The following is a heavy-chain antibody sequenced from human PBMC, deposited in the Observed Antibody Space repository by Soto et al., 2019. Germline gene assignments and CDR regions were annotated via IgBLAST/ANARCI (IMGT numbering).Heavy chain of an antibody. CDR2: ISAYNGNT. CDR3: AIDGCIGTRCYVSY. Sequence: QVQLVQSGAEVKKPGASVKVSCKASGYTFTSYGISWVRQAPGQGLEWVGWISAYNGNTNYAQKLQRRVTITTATPNGTAYMEFRSLRSDDAAVYYCAIDGCIGTRCYVSYWGQGTLVTVSS. D-gene: IGHD2-2*01. CDR1: GYTFTSYG. J-gene: IGHJ4*02. V-gene: IGHV1-18*01.